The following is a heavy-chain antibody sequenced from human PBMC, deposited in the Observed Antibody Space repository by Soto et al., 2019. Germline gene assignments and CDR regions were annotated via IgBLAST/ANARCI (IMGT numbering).Heavy chain of an antibody. D-gene: IGHD4-17*01. CDR1: GFTFSDYY. V-gene: IGHV3-11*05. CDR3: ARDRRYGDYSPIDY. Sequence: GGSLRLSCAASGFTFSDYYMSWIRQAPGKGLEWVSYISSSSSYTNYADSVKGRFTISRDNAKNSLYLQMNSLRAEDTAVYYCARDRRYGDYSPIDYWGQGTLVTVSS. CDR2: ISSSSSYT. J-gene: IGHJ4*02.